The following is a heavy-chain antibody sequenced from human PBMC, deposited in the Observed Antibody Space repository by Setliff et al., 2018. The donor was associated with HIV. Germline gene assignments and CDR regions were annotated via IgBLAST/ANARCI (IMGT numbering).Heavy chain of an antibody. Sequence: SVKVSCKASGGTFSSYAISWVRQAPGQGLEWMGGIIPIFGTANYAQKFQGRVTITADESTSTAYMELSSLRSEDTAGYYCAREGSGWYLNCGQGTLVTVSS. CDR2: IIPIFGTA. V-gene: IGHV1-69*13. J-gene: IGHJ4*02. D-gene: IGHD6-19*01. CDR1: GGTFSSYA. CDR3: AREGSGWYLN.